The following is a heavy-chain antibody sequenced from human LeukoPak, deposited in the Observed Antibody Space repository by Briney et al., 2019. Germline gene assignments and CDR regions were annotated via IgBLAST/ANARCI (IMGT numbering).Heavy chain of an antibody. V-gene: IGHV1-24*01. J-gene: IGHJ6*02. Sequence: GASVKVSCKVSGYTLTELSMHWVRQAPGKGLGWMGGFDPEDGETNYAQKSQGTVTITEDTSTDTAYMELSSLRSEDTAVYYCAIGLVGSGIYIPYGMDVWGQGTTVTVSS. CDR2: FDPEDGET. CDR1: GYTLTELS. CDR3: AIGLVGSGIYIPYGMDV. D-gene: IGHD3-10*01.